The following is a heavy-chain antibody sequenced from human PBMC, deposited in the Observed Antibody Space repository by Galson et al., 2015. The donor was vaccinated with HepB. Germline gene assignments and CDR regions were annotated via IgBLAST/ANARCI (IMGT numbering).Heavy chain of an antibody. CDR3: ARGRRTIIRESLVYWYFDL. CDR2: TYHSGSI. J-gene: IGHJ2*01. Sequence: SETLSLTCAVYGGSLSGYYWSWIRQPPGKGLEWIGETYHSGSINYNPSLKSRVTISVDTSQNQFSLKLSSVTAADTAVYYCARGRRTIIRESLVYWYFDLWGRDTLVTVSS. D-gene: IGHD6-19*01. CDR1: GGSLSGYY. V-gene: IGHV4-34*01.